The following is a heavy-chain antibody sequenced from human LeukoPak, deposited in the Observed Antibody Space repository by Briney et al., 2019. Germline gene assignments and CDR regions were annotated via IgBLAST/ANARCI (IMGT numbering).Heavy chain of an antibody. CDR1: GGSISSGGYS. CDR3: ARARYYGSGSYWQYYFDY. V-gene: IGHV4-30-2*01. Sequence: SETLSLTCAVSGGSISSGGYSWSWIRQPPGKGLEWLGYIYHSGSTYYNPSLKSRVTISVDRSKNQFSLKLSSVTAADTAVYYCARARYYGSGSYWQYYFDYWGQGTLVTVSS. J-gene: IGHJ4*02. CDR2: IYHSGST. D-gene: IGHD3-10*01.